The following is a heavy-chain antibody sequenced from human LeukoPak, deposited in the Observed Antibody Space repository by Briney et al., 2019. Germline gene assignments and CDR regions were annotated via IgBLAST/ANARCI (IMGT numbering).Heavy chain of an antibody. Sequence: SETLSLTCTVSGGSISGYYWSWIRQPAGKGLEWIGRIYPSGSTNYNPSLTSRVTMSVDTSKNQFSLKLSSVTAADTAVYYCARGSAGAAAGLFDYWGQGTLVTVSS. CDR2: IYPSGST. CDR1: GGSISGYY. D-gene: IGHD6-13*01. V-gene: IGHV4-4*07. J-gene: IGHJ4*02. CDR3: ARGSAGAAAGLFDY.